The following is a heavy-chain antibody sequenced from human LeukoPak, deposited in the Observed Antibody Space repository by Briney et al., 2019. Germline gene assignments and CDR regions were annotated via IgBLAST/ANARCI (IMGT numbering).Heavy chain of an antibody. V-gene: IGHV3-53*01. D-gene: IGHD2-2*01. J-gene: IGHJ6*03. CDR3: ARAPADGNYYYYMDV. CDR1: GFTVSSNY. Sequence: PGGSLRLSCAASGFTVSSNYMSWVRQAPGKGLEWVSVIYSGGSTYYADSVKGRFTISRDNSKNTLYLQMNSLRVEDTAVYYCARAPADGNYYYYMDVWGKGTTVTISS. CDR2: IYSGGST.